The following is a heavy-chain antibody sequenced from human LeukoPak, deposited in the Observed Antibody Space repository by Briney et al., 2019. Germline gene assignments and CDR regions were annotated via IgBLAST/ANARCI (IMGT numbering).Heavy chain of an antibody. CDR1: GFTFSSYS. CDR3: VRMRFGEYTNDAFDI. V-gene: IGHV3-21*04. CDR2: ISSSSSYI. J-gene: IGHJ3*02. D-gene: IGHD3-10*01. Sequence: GGSLRLSCAASGFTFSSYSMNWVRQAPGKGLEWVSSISSSSSYIYYADSVKGRFTISRDNAKNSLYLQMNSLKTEDTAVYYCVRMRFGEYTNDAFDIWGQGTMVTVSS.